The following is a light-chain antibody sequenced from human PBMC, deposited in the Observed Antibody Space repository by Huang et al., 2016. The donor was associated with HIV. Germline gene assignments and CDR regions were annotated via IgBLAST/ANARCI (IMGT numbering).Light chain of an antibody. V-gene: IGKV2-30*02. CDR3: MQGTHWPWT. CDR1: QSLVHSDGTTY. Sequence: DVVMTQSPLSLPVTLGQPASISCRSSQSLVHSDGTTYLNWFQQRPGQSPRRLIYKVSDRDSGVPDRFSGSGSGTEFTLKISRVEAEDVGFYYCMQGTHWPWTFGQGTKVEIK. J-gene: IGKJ1*01. CDR2: KVS.